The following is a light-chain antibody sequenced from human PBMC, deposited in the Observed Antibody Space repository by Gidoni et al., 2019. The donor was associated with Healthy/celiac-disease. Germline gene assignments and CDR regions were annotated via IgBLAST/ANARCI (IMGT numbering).Light chain of an antibody. CDR2: QDS. Sequence: SYELPQPPSVSVSQGQTTSITCSGDKLWDKYAFCYQQKPCQSPVLVIYQDSKRPSGIPERFAGSNSGNTATLTISGTQAMDEADYYCQAWDSSTAVFGGGTKLTVL. CDR3: QAWDSSTAV. V-gene: IGLV3-1*01. J-gene: IGLJ2*01. CDR1: KLWDKY.